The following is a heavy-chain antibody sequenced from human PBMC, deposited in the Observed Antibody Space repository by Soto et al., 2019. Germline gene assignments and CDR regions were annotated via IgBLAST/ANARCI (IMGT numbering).Heavy chain of an antibody. CDR1: GFTFSSYS. CDR3: AREEGWYYDSSGKFD. J-gene: IGHJ4*02. CDR2: ISSSSSTI. V-gene: IGHV3-48*02. D-gene: IGHD3-22*01. Sequence: EVQLVESGGGLVQPGGSLRLSCAASGFTFSSYSMNWVRQAPGKGLEWVSYISSSSSTIYYADSVKGRFTISRDNAKNSLYLQMNSLRDEDTAVYYCAREEGWYYDSSGKFDWGQGTLVTVSS.